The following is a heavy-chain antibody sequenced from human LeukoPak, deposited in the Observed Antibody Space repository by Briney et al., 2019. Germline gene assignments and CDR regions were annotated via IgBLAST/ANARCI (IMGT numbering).Heavy chain of an antibody. Sequence: ASVKVSFKASGFTFTISAVQWVRQARGQRLEWIGWIVVGSGNTNYAQKFQERVTITREMSTSTAYMELSSLRSEDTAVYYCAAEYSCSGGSCYGYYYGMDVWGQGTTVTVSS. CDR2: IVVGSGNT. D-gene: IGHD2-15*01. CDR1: GFTFTISA. CDR3: AAEYSCSGGSCYGYYYGMDV. J-gene: IGHJ6*02. V-gene: IGHV1-58*01.